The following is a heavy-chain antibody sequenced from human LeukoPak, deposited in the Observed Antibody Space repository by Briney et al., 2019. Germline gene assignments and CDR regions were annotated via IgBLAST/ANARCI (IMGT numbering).Heavy chain of an antibody. V-gene: IGHV4-34*01. CDR1: GFSFSSYL. CDR2: INHSGST. CDR3: ARDSLGYCSSTSCKTHNWFDP. J-gene: IGHJ5*02. D-gene: IGHD2-2*01. Sequence: PGRSLRLSCAASGFSFSSYLMHWVRQAPGKGLEWIGEINHSGSTNYNPSLKSRVTISVDTSKNQFSLKLSSVTAADTAVYYCARDSLGYCSSTSCKTHNWFDPWGQGTLVTVSS.